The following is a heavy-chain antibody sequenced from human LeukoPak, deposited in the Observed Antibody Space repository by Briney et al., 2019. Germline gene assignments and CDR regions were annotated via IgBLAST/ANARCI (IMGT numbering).Heavy chain of an antibody. V-gene: IGHV3-15*01. CDR3: TTDWVITFGGVIVMNY. CDR2: IKSKTDGGTT. D-gene: IGHD3-16*02. Sequence: GGSLRLSCAASGFTFSNAWMSWVRQAPGKGLEWVGRIKSKTDGGTTDYAAPVKGRFTISRDDSKNTLYLQMNSLKTEDTAVYYCTTDWVITFGGVIVMNYWGQGTLVTVSS. CDR1: GFTFSNAW. J-gene: IGHJ4*02.